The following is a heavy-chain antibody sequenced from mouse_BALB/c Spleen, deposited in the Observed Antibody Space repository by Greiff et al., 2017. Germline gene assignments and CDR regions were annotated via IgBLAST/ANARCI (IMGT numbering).Heavy chain of an antibody. V-gene: IGHV1-55*01. CDR3: ARWGYYGSSYYFDY. J-gene: IGHJ2*01. CDR2: IYPGSGST. Sequence: QVQLQQPGAELVKPGTSVKLSCKASGYNFTSYWINWVKLRPGQGLEWIGDIYPGSGSTNYNEKFKSKATLTVDTSSSTAYMQLSSLASEDSALYYCARWGYYGSSYYFDYWGQGTTLTVSS. CDR1: GYNFTSYW. D-gene: IGHD1-1*01.